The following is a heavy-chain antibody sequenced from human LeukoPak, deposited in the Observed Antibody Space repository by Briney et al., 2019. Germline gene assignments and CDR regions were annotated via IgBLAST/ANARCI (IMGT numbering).Heavy chain of an antibody. CDR2: ISYDGSNK. CDR1: GFTFSSYG. CDR3: VKDSNAGQDDGDAGGY. J-gene: IGHJ4*02. Sequence: GRSLRLSCAASGFTFSSYGMHWVRQAPGKGLEWVAVISYDGSNKYYADSVKGRFTISRDNSKNTLYLQMNSLRAEDTAVYYCVKDSNAGQDDGDAGGYWGQGTLVAVSS. V-gene: IGHV3-30*18. D-gene: IGHD4-17*01.